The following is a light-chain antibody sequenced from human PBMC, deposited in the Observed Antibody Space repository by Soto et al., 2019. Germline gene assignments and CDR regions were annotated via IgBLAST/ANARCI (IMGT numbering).Light chain of an antibody. CDR2: GTS. CDR1: QSLSSNY. CDR3: QHFVSSPPRYT. Sequence: EIVLTQSPGTLSLSPGERATFSCRASQSLSSNYLTWYQHKPGQAPRLLIYGTSSRATGIPDRFSGSGSGTEFTLTISRLEPEDFAVYFCQHFVSSPPRYTFGQGTKLEIK. V-gene: IGKV3-20*01. J-gene: IGKJ2*01.